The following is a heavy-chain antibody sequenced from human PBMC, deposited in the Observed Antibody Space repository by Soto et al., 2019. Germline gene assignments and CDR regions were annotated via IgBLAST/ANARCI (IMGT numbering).Heavy chain of an antibody. CDR3: ARDSSGPFDY. V-gene: IGHV1-2*06. CDR2: INPKTGTT. CDR1: GYTFTNYY. J-gene: IGHJ4*02. Sequence: ASVKVSCKASGYTFTNYYIHRVRQAPGQGLEWVGLINPKTGTTNDAPKFQGRVTMTSDTSTSTAYTELSSLRSEDTAVFYCARDSSGPFDYWGQGTLVTVSS. D-gene: IGHD2-8*02.